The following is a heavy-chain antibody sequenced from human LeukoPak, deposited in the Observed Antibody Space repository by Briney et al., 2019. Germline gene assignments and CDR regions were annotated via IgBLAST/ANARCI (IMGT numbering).Heavy chain of an antibody. V-gene: IGHV3-74*01. CDR1: GFTFNSYW. J-gene: IGHJ5*02. D-gene: IGHD3-3*01. CDR3: VSDLCGGDDQ. CDR2: IDEDGKTI. Sequence: VQPGGSLRLSCAASGFTFNSYWMHWVRPAPGKGLVWVSRIDEDGKTIDYADSVKGRFTISRDNAKDTLYLQMSSLRDEDTAVYYCVSDLCGGDDQWGRGTLVTVSS.